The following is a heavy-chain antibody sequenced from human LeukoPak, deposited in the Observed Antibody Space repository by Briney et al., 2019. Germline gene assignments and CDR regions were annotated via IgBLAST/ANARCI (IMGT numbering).Heavy chain of an antibody. Sequence: SETLSLTCAVYGGSFSGYYWSWIRQPPGKGLEWIGSIHYSGSTNDNPSLKSRVTISVDTSKNQFSLKLSSVTAADTAVYYCARPYYYYDSSGMIPDAFDIWGQGTMVTVSS. CDR3: ARPYYYYDSSGMIPDAFDI. D-gene: IGHD3-22*01. CDR1: GGSFSGYY. CDR2: IHYSGST. J-gene: IGHJ3*02. V-gene: IGHV4-34*01.